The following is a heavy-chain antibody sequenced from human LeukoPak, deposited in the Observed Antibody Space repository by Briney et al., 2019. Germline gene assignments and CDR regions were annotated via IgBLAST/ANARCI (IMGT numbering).Heavy chain of an antibody. CDR1: GGTFSSYA. CDR2: INPNSGGT. Sequence: ASVKVSCKASGGTFSSYAISWVRQAPGQGLEWMGWINPNSGGTNYAQKFQGRVTMTRDTSISTAYMELSRLRSDDTAVYYCARCSGSYYGYWGQGTLVTVSS. J-gene: IGHJ4*02. V-gene: IGHV1-2*02. CDR3: ARCSGSYYGY. D-gene: IGHD1-26*01.